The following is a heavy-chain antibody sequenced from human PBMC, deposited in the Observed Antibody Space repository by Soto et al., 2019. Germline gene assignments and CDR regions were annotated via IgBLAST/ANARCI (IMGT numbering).Heavy chain of an antibody. J-gene: IGHJ6*02. CDR2: IWYDGSNK. CDR1: GLTFSSYG. Sequence: QVQLVESGGGVVQPGRSLRLSCAASGLTFSSYGMHWVRQAPGKGLEWVAVIWYDGSNKYYADSVKGRFTISRDNSKNTLYLQMNSLRAEDTAVYYCARRSSWYGMDVWGQGTTVTVSS. CDR3: ARRSSWYGMDV. V-gene: IGHV3-33*01. D-gene: IGHD6-13*01.